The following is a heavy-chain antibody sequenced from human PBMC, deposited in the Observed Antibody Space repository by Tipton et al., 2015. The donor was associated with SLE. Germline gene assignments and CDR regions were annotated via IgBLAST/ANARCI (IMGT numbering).Heavy chain of an antibody. J-gene: IGHJ4*02. D-gene: IGHD3-10*01. CDR2: INHSGST. CDR1: GGSFSGYY. CDR3: AKTPGLWGGYFDY. V-gene: IGHV4-34*01. Sequence: TLSLTCAVYGGSFSGYYWSWIRQPPGKGLEWIGEINHSGSTNYNPSLKSRVTISVDTSKNQFSLKLSSVTAADTAVYYCAKTPGLWGGYFDYWGQETLVTVSS.